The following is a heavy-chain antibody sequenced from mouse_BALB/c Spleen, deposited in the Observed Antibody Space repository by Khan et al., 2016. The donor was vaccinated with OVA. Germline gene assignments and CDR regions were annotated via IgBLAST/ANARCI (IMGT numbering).Heavy chain of an antibody. V-gene: IGHV3-1*02. CDR2: IHYSGST. CDR3: ARSGTTVVAYWYFDV. J-gene: IGHJ1*01. Sequence: EVQLQESGPDLVKPSQSLSLTCTVTGYSITSGYSWHWIRQFPGNKLEWMGYIHYSGSTNYNPSLKSRISITRDISKNQFFLQLNSVTTEDTATYYCARSGTTVVAYWYFDVWGAGTTVTVSS. D-gene: IGHD1-1*01. CDR1: GYSITSGYS.